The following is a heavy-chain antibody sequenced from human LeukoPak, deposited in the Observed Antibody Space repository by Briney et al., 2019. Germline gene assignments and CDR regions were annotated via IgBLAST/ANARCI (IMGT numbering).Heavy chain of an antibody. V-gene: IGHV4-39*01. Sequence: SETLSLTCTVSGGSISSSSYYWGWIRQPPGKGLEWIGSIYYSGSTYYNPSLKSRVTISVDTSKNQFSLKLSSVTAADTAVYFCASAYYDFWSGYSSAFDYWGQGTLVTVSS. CDR3: ASAYYDFWSGYSSAFDY. CDR2: IYYSGST. D-gene: IGHD3-3*01. J-gene: IGHJ4*02. CDR1: GGSISSSSYY.